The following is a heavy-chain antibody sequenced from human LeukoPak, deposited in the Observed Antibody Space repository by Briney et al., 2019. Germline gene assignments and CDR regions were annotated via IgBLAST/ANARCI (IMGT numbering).Heavy chain of an antibody. J-gene: IGHJ4*02. Sequence: GGFLRLSCAASGFTFSSHWMYWVRRAPGKGLVWVSRIKSDGSSTSYADSVKGRFTISRDNAKNTLYLQMNSLRAEDTAVYYCARLAYCGGDCYSVDYWGQGTLVTVSS. D-gene: IGHD2-21*02. V-gene: IGHV3-74*01. CDR3: ARLAYCGGDCYSVDY. CDR2: IKSDGSST. CDR1: GFTFSSHW.